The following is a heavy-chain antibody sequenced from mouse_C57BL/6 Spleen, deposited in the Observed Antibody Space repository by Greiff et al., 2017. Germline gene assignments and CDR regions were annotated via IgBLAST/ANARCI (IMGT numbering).Heavy chain of an antibody. V-gene: IGHV1-4*01. CDR2: INPSSGYT. D-gene: IGHD1-1*01. J-gene: IGHJ3*01. CDR3: APYYCSSWGFAY. CDR1: GYTFTSYT. Sequence: QVQLQQSGAELARPGASVKMSCKASGYTFTSYTMHWVKQRPGQGLEWIGYINPSSGYTKYNQKFKDKATLTADKSSSTAYMQLSILTSEDSAVYYCAPYYCSSWGFAYWGQGTLVTVSA.